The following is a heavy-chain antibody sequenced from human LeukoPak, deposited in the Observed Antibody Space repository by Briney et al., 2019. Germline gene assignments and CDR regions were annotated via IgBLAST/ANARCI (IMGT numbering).Heavy chain of an antibody. Sequence: GGSLRLSCAASGFTFSSYAMHWVRQAPGKGLEWVANIKEDGSESHYVDSVKGRFTISRDNAKNSLYLQMNSLRAEDTAMYFCAKAGLLWFGESWMDVWGQGTTVTVSS. D-gene: IGHD3-10*01. CDR3: AKAGLLWFGESWMDV. J-gene: IGHJ6*02. CDR2: IKEDGSES. V-gene: IGHV3-7*01. CDR1: GFTFSSYA.